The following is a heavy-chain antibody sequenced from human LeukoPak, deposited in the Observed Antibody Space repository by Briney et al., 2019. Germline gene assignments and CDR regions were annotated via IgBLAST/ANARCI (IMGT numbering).Heavy chain of an antibody. CDR2: IIPILGIA. J-gene: IGHJ5*02. D-gene: IGHD3-22*01. CDR3: ARNLHGGGDSSGYYYVNWFDP. Sequence: SVKVSCKASGGTFSSYTISWVRQAPGQGLEWMGRIIPILGIANYAQKFQGRVTITADKSTSTAYMELSSLRSEDAAVYYCARNLHGGGDSSGYYYVNWFDPWGQGTLITVSS. V-gene: IGHV1-69*02. CDR1: GGTFSSYT.